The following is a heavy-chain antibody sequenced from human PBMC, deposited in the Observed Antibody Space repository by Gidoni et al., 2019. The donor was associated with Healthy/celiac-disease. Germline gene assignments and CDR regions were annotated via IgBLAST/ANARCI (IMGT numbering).Heavy chain of an antibody. D-gene: IGHD2-21*01. Sequence: QVQLVQSGAEATKPGASVKVSCKASGYTFTGYYMHWVRQAPGQGLEWMGWINPNSGGTNYAQKFQGRVTMTRDTSISTAYMELSRLRSDDTAVYYCARERFLISFYGMDVWGQGTTVTVSS. CDR3: ARERFLISFYGMDV. CDR1: GYTFTGYY. V-gene: IGHV1-2*02. CDR2: INPNSGGT. J-gene: IGHJ6*02.